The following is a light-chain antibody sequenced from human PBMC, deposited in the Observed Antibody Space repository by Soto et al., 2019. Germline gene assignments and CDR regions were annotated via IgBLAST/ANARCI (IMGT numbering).Light chain of an antibody. Sequence: DIQMTQSPSSLSASLGDRVTITCRASQSISNYLNWYQHKPGTAPKLLIHTTSSVQSGVPSRFSASGTGTDFTLTISSLQPEDFATYYCQQSFSTPQTFGGGTKVDI. V-gene: IGKV1-39*01. CDR3: QQSFSTPQT. J-gene: IGKJ4*01. CDR2: TTS. CDR1: QSISNY.